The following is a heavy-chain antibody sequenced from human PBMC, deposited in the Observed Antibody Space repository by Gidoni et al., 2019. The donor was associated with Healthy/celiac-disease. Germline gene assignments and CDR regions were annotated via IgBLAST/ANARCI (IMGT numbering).Heavy chain of an antibody. CDR2: IYSGGST. V-gene: IGHV3-66*01. Sequence: EVQLVESGGGLVQPGGSLRLSCAASGFTVSSNYMSWVRQAPGKGLEWVSVIYSGGSTYYADSVKGRFTISRDNSKNTLYLQMNSLRAEDTAVYYCARGWVPWRDIVVVPAAPPYYYFDYWGQGTLVTVSS. CDR1: GFTVSSNY. CDR3: ARGWVPWRDIVVVPAAPPYYYFDY. D-gene: IGHD2-2*01. J-gene: IGHJ4*02.